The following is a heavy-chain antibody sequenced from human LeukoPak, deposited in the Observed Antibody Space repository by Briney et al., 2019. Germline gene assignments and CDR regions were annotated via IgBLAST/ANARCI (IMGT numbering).Heavy chain of an antibody. D-gene: IGHD1-26*01. V-gene: IGHV3-7*01. J-gene: IGHJ1*01. Sequence: GGSLRLSCAASGFTFSSYWMSWVRQAPGKGLGWVANIKQDGSEKYYVDSVKGRFTISRDNAKNSLYLQIYSPRAEDTAVYYCARDGGSYYYVCDHGAQGTVVRVS. CDR1: GFTFSSYW. CDR3: ARDGGSYYYVCDH. CDR2: IKQDGSEK.